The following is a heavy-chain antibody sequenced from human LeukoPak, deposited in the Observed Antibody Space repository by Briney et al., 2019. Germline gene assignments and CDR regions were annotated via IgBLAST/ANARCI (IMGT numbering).Heavy chain of an antibody. J-gene: IGHJ4*02. D-gene: IGHD2-21*02. CDR1: GGSFSDYY. Sequence: PSETLSLTCAVYGGSFSDYYWSWIRQPPGKGLEWIGEINHSGSTNYNPSLKSRVTISVDTSKNQFSLNLSSVTAADTAVYYCARGGARQLMVVTASPFDYWGQGTLVTVSS. CDR2: INHSGST. V-gene: IGHV4-34*01. CDR3: ARGGARQLMVVTASPFDY.